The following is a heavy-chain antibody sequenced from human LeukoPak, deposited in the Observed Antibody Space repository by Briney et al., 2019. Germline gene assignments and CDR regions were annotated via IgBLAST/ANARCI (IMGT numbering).Heavy chain of an antibody. V-gene: IGHV3-53*01. CDR2: IYSGGST. J-gene: IGHJ4*02. D-gene: IGHD3-3*01. Sequence: GGSLRLSCAASGFTVSSNYMSWVRQAPGKGLEWVSVIYSGGSTYYADSVKGRFTISRDNSKNTLYLQMNSLRAEDTALYYCARDPVASGGGVVDYWGQGTLVTVSS. CDR1: GFTVSSNY. CDR3: ARDPVASGGGVVDY.